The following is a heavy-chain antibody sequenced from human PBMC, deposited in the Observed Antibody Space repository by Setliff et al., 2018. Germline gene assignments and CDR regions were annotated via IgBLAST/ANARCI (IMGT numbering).Heavy chain of an antibody. D-gene: IGHD6-19*01. J-gene: IGHJ6*02. Sequence: PSETLSLTCTVSGGSISSSSYYWGWIRQPPGKGLEWIGSIYYSGSTYYNPSLKSRATISVDTSKNQFSLKVSSVTAADTAVYYCARENRYSSGWYSYYYGMDVWGQGTTVTVSS. CDR3: ARENRYSSGWYSYYYGMDV. CDR1: GGSISSSSYY. CDR2: IYYSGST. V-gene: IGHV4-39*07.